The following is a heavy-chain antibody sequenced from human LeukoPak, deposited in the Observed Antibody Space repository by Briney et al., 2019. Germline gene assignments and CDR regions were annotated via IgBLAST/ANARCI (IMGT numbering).Heavy chain of an antibody. CDR1: GCTVSSKY. Sequence: GGSMILCWASAGCTVSSKYMSWVRQAGGKVLELVSVIYSGGSTYYADSVKGRFTISRDNSKNTLYLQMNSLRAEDTAVYYCAREGEMATMSWDYYYYGMDVWGQGTTVTVSS. D-gene: IGHD5-24*01. J-gene: IGHJ6*02. CDR3: AREGEMATMSWDYYYYGMDV. CDR2: IYSGGST. V-gene: IGHV3-66*01.